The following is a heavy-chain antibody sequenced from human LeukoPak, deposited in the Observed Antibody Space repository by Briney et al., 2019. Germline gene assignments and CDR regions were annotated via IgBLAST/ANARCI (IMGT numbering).Heavy chain of an antibody. CDR3: AREGRRGVMSD. J-gene: IGHJ4*02. Sequence: ASVKVSCTASGYTFTSYYMHWVRQAPGQGLEWMGIINPSGGSTSYAQKFQGRVTMTRDTSTSTVYMELSSLRSEDTAVYYCAREGRRGVMSDWGQGTLVTVSS. D-gene: IGHD3-16*01. CDR1: GYTFTSYY. V-gene: IGHV1-46*01. CDR2: INPSGGST.